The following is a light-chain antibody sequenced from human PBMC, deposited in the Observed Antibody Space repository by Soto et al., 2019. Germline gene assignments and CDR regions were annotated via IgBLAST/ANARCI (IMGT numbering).Light chain of an antibody. CDR2: KAS. J-gene: IGKJ2*01. CDR3: QQYDYYPYT. Sequence: DIQMTQSPSTLSASVGDRVTITCRASQSISSWLAGYQQKPGEAPKILIYKASSLETGVPSRFSGSGSGTEFTLTISSLQPDDFATYYCQQYDYYPYTFGQGTKLEIK. V-gene: IGKV1-5*03. CDR1: QSISSW.